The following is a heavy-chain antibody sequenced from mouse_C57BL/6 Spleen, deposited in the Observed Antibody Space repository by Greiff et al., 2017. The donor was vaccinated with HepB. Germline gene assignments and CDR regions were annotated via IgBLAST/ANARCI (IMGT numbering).Heavy chain of an antibody. CDR3: ARRDLYYFDY. CDR1: GYTFTSYW. J-gene: IGHJ2*01. CDR2: IDPSDSET. V-gene: IGHV1-52*01. Sequence: QVHVKQPGAELVRPGSSVKLSCKASGYTFTSYWMHWVKQRPIQGLEWIGNIDPSDSETHYNQKFKDKATLTVDKSSSTAYMQLSSLTSEDSAVYYCARRDLYYFDYWGQGTTLTVSS. D-gene: IGHD3-3*01.